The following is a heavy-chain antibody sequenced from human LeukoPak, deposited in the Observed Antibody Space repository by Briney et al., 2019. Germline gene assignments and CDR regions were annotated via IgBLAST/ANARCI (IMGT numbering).Heavy chain of an antibody. D-gene: IGHD1-26*01. CDR2: IIPILGIA. CDR3: ARAALGIVGATGWFDY. J-gene: IGHJ4*02. CDR1: GGTFSSYA. Sequence: SVKVSCKASGGTFSSYAISWVRQAPGQGLEWMGRIIPILGIANYAQKFQGRVTITADKSTSTAYMELSSLRSEDTAVYYCARAALGIVGATGWFDYWGQGTLITVSS. V-gene: IGHV1-69*04.